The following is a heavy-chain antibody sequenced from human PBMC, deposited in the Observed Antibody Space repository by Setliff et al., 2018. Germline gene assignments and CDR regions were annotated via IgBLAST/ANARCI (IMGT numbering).Heavy chain of an antibody. Sequence: LSLTCAVSGYSIRSGYYWGWIRQAPGKGLEWIASIYRSGSTYYNPSLKSRVTISVDTSKNQFPLKLSSVTASDTAVYYCARQLCSSGYCYATTFDYWGQGTRVTVSS. D-gene: IGHD3-22*01. CDR1: GYSIRSGYY. CDR3: ARQLCSSGYCYATTFDY. J-gene: IGHJ4*02. V-gene: IGHV4-38-2*01. CDR2: IYRSGST.